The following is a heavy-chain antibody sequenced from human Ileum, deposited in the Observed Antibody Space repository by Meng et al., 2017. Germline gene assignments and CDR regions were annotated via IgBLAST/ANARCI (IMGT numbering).Heavy chain of an antibody. Sequence: HGSGRGGVRPPASSSLTCFSCCDSISSSAYQWGVLREPRGKVLGWIGRIDDGSSAFYSPSLKGRATISRDSSKNQLSLKLTSVSAEDTAIYYCAREQADSNMGGYWGRGTLVTVSS. J-gene: IGHJ4*02. V-gene: IGHV4-39*07. CDR2: IDDGSSA. CDR1: CDSISSSAYQ. D-gene: IGHD3-22*01. CDR3: AREQADSNMGGY.